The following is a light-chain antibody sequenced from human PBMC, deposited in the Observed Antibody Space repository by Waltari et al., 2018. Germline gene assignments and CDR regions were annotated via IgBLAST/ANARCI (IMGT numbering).Light chain of an antibody. V-gene: IGLV3-25*03. CDR1: ALPKED. Sequence: SYELTQPPSVSVSPGQTARITCPGDALPKEDAQWYQQKPGQVPVLVMYKDTERPSGIPERFSGSTSGTTVTLTIGGVQAEDEADYYCQSADTSGSWVFGGGTKLAVL. CDR2: KDT. J-gene: IGLJ3*02. CDR3: QSADTSGSWV.